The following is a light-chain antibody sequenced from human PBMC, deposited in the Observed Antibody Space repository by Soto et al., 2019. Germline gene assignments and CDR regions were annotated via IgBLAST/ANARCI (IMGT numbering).Light chain of an antibody. CDR2: QVT. Sequence: QSVLTQPASVSGSPGQSITISCTGTSGDLAIYNYVSWYQQQPGKAPKLMIYQVTNRPSGVSNRFSGSRSGNTASLTISGLQAEDEADYYCSSYTDSSNYGFGTGTKVTVL. J-gene: IGLJ1*01. CDR3: SSYTDSSNYG. CDR1: SGDLAIYNY. V-gene: IGLV2-14*01.